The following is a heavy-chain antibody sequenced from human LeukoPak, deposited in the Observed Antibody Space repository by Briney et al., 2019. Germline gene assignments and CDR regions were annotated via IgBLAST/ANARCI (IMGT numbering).Heavy chain of an antibody. CDR3: ARDTDMGYSSSWYTGGLGY. V-gene: IGHV4-59*12. CDR2: MYYSGST. Sequence: RPSETLSLTCTVSGGSISSYYWSWIRQPPGKGLEWIGYMYYSGSTNYNPSLKSRVTISVDMSKNQLSLKLSSVTAADTAVYYCARDTDMGYSSSWYTGGLGYWGQGTLVTVSS. J-gene: IGHJ4*02. D-gene: IGHD6-13*01. CDR1: GGSISSYY.